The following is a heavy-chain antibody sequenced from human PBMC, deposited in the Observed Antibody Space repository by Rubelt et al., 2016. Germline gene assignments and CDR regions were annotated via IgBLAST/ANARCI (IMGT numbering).Heavy chain of an antibody. CDR1: GYTFTTYG. J-gene: IGHJ4*02. CDR3: SRGLETINGY. Sequence: ELKKPGASVKVSCKASGYTFTTYGITWVRQAPGQGLEWMGWIRADNGNTNYAQKLQGRVTMTTDTSTSTAYMELRSLRSDDTAVYYCSRGLETINGYWGQGTLVTVSS. D-gene: IGHD5-24*01. V-gene: IGHV1-18*01. CDR2: IRADNGNT.